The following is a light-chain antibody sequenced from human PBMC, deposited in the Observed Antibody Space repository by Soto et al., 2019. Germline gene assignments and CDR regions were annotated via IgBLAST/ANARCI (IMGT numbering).Light chain of an antibody. CDR2: SNN. J-gene: IGLJ3*02. V-gene: IGLV1-40*01. CDR1: SSNIGGNT. CDR3: QSYDNSLSSSV. Sequence: QSVLTQPPSVSGAPGQSGTISCTWISSNIGGNTVNWYQQLPGTAPKLLIYSNNQRPSGVPDRFSGSKSGTSASLAITGLQAEDESDYHCQSYDNSLSSSVFGGGTKVTVL.